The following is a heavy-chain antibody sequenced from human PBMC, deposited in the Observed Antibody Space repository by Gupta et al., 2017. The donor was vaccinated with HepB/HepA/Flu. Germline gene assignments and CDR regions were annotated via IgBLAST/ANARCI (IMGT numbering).Heavy chain of an antibody. Sequence: EGQVVESGGGLVQPGGSLRLSCAASGFTFSNYWMHWVRQAPGKGLVWVSRINTVGTTTNYADSVKGRFTISRDNAKNMLYLKMNSLTAEDTAVYYCAKSMAGSNDDWGQGTRVIVS. D-gene: IGHD5-24*01. J-gene: IGHJ4*02. CDR1: GFTFSNYW. CDR2: INTVGTTT. CDR3: AKSMAGSNDD. V-gene: IGHV3-74*01.